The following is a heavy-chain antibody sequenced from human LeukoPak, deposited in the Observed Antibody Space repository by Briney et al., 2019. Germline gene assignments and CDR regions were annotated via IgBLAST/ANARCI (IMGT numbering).Heavy chain of an antibody. D-gene: IGHD3-22*01. CDR3: ARDSSGYSLYDS. Sequence: SETLSLTCTVSGGSITSGGYYWSWIRQHPGKGLEWLGYIYYSGSTYYNPSLKSRITISIDTSKNQFSLNLSSVTAADTAVYYCARDSSGYSLYDSWGQGTLVTVSS. CDR2: IYYSGST. V-gene: IGHV4-31*03. CDR1: GGSITSGGYY. J-gene: IGHJ4*02.